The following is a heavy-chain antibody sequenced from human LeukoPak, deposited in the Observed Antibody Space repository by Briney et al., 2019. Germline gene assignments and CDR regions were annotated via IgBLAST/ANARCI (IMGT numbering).Heavy chain of an antibody. CDR3: ARALSGIVGAYYYGMDV. V-gene: IGHV1-69*13. J-gene: IGHJ6*02. CDR1: GGTFSSYA. CDR2: IIPIFGTA. Sequence: SVKVSCKASGGTFSSYAISWVRQAPGQGLEWMGGIIPIFGTANYAQKFQGRVTITADESTSTAYMELSSLRSEDTAVYYCARALSGIVGAYYYGMDVWGQGTTVTVSS. D-gene: IGHD1-26*01.